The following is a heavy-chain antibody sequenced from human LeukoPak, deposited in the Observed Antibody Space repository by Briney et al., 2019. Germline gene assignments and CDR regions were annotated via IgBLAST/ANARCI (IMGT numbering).Heavy chain of an antibody. D-gene: IGHD2-2*01. CDR1: GGTFSSYA. J-gene: IGHJ3*02. V-gene: IGHV1-69*13. CDR2: IIPIFGAA. CDR3: ARAAHRYCSSTSCQRIDAFDI. Sequence: SVKVSCKASGGTFSSYAISWVRQAPGQGLEWMGGIIPIFGAANYAQKFQGRVTITADESTSTAYMELSSLRSEDTAVYYCARAAHRYCSSTSCQRIDAFDIWGQGTMVTVSS.